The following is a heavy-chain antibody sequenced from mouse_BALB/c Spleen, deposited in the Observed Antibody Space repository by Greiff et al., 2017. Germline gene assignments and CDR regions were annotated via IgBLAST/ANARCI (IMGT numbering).Heavy chain of an antibody. CDR1: GFNIKDTY. CDR3: ARSFYDYGGKWYFDV. Sequence: VQLQQSGAELVKPGASVKLSCTASGFNIKDTYMHWVKQRPEQGLEWIGRIDPANGNTKYDPKFQGKATITADTSSNTAYLQLSSLTSEDSAVYYCARSFYDYGGKWYFDVWGAGTTVTVSS. J-gene: IGHJ1*01. CDR2: IDPANGNT. D-gene: IGHD2-4*01. V-gene: IGHV14-3*02.